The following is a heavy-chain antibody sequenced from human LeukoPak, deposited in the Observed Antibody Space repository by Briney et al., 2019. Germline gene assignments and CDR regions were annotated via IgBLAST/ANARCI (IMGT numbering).Heavy chain of an antibody. CDR3: ARAPSGSYPFDY. V-gene: IGHV1-69*13. J-gene: IGHJ4*02. CDR2: IIPIFGTA. CDR1: GDTFSSYA. Sequence: SVKVSCKASGDTFSSYAISWVRQAPGQGLEWMGGIIPIFGTANYAQKFQGRVTITADESTSTAYMELSSLRSEDTAVYYCARAPSGSYPFDYWGQGTLVTVSS. D-gene: IGHD1-26*01.